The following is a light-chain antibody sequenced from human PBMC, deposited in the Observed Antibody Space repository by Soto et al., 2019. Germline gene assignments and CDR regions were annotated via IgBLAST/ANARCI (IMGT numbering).Light chain of an antibody. Sequence: QSALTQPASVSGSPGQSITISCTGTSSDVGGYNYVSWYQHHPGKAPKLMIYDVTNRPSGVSNRFSGSKSGNTASLTISGVQSEDEASYYCSSYTTTSTGVFGGGTKSTVL. J-gene: IGLJ2*01. CDR3: SSYTTTSTGV. V-gene: IGLV2-14*03. CDR2: DVT. CDR1: SSDVGGYNY.